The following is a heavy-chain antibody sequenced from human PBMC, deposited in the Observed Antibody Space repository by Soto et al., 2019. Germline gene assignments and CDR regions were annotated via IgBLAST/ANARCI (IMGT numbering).Heavy chain of an antibody. CDR3: VRDLLGSGGHFDY. J-gene: IGHJ4*02. CDR1: GFPFSSYG. Sequence: LRLSCAASGFPFSSYGMHWVRQAPGKGLDWVAHIWYDGSNTYYADSVKGRFTISRDNSRNTLYLQMNSLRAEDTAVYHCVRDLLGSGGHFDYWGQGTLVTVSS. V-gene: IGHV3-33*01. D-gene: IGHD7-27*01. CDR2: IWYDGSNT.